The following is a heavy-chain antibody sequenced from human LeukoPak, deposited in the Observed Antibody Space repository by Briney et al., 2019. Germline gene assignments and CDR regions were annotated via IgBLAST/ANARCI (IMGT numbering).Heavy chain of an antibody. J-gene: IGHJ5*02. CDR2: ISGGGFTT. CDR3: AKDKRA. CDR1: GFTFSNYA. D-gene: IGHD1-1*01. V-gene: IGHV3-23*01. Sequence: GGSLRLSCAASGFTFSNYAMSWVRQAPGKGLEGVSAISGGGFTTYYADSVKGRFTISRDSSKNTLYLQMNSLRAEDTAVYYWAKDKRAWDKGPRVTVS.